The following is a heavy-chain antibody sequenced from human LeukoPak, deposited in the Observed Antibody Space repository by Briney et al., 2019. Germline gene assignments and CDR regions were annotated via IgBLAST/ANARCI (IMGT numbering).Heavy chain of an antibody. CDR3: ARQNIVAVPAAIGSYYYYYYMDV. CDR1: GNSISSGDNY. CDR2: IYTSGST. Sequence: SETLSLTCTVSGNSISSGDNYWSWIRQPAGKGLEWIGRIYTSGSTNYNPSLKSRVTMSVDTSKNQFSLKLSSVTAADTAVYYCARQNIVAVPAAIGSYYYYYYMDVWGKGTTVTISS. V-gene: IGHV4-61*02. D-gene: IGHD2-2*01. J-gene: IGHJ6*03.